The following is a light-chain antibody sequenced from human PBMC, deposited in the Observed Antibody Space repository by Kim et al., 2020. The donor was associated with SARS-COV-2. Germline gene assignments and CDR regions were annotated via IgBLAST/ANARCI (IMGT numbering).Light chain of an antibody. Sequence: GRRVNISRAETTSNNVGNDACWYRQLPGTAPKLRIYSNNQRPSGVPDRFSGSKSGTSASLAISGLRSEDEADYYCAAWDDSLSGVVFGGGTQLTVL. CDR1: TSNNVGND. J-gene: IGLJ2*01. V-gene: IGLV1-47*02. CDR2: SNN. CDR3: AAWDDSLSGVV.